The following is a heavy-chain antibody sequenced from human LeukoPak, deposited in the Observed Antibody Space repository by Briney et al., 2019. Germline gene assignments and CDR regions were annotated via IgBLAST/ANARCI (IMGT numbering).Heavy chain of an antibody. CDR2: IYYTGTT. D-gene: IGHD6-19*01. CDR3: ARDKGSGWVIDY. V-gene: IGHV4-39*07. CDR1: GGSISSSLYH. Sequence: PSETLSLTCTVSGGSISSSLYHWGWIRQSPGKNLEWLGSIYYTGTTHYNPSLKSRVTISVDTSKNQFSLKLSSVTAADTAVYYCARDKGSGWVIDYWGQGTLVTVSS. J-gene: IGHJ4*02.